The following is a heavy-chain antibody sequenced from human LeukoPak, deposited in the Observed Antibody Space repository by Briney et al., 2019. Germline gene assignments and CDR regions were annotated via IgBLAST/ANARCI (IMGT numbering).Heavy chain of an antibody. CDR1: GFSVSNNY. Sequence: GGSLRLSCVVSGFSVSNNYIIWVRQAPGNGLERVSVIYGDGRTSHSASVRGRFTISRDNSKNIVSLQMNNLRAEDTAVYYCARGRKGPLTYGDYYYYGMDVWGQGTTVTVSS. J-gene: IGHJ6*02. CDR2: IYGDGRT. D-gene: IGHD4-17*01. CDR3: ARGRKGPLTYGDYYYYGMDV. V-gene: IGHV3-53*01.